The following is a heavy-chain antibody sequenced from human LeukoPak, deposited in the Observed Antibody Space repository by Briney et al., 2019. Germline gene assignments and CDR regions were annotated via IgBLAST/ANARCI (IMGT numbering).Heavy chain of an antibody. J-gene: IGHJ4*02. V-gene: IGHV3-23*01. CDR3: AKKARGYYGSGTADY. CDR1: GFTFSSYG. CDR2: ISGSGGST. D-gene: IGHD3-10*01. Sequence: PGGSLRLSCAASGFTFSSYGMSWVRQAPGKGLEWVSAISGSGGSTYYADSVKGRFTISRDNSKNTLYLQMNSLRAEDTAVYYCAKKARGYYGSGTADYWGQGTLVTVSS.